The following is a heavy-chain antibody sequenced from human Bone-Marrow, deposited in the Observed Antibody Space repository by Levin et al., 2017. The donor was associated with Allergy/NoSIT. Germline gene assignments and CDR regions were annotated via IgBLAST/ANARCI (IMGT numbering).Heavy chain of an antibody. CDR2: LLFDGVND. V-gene: IGHV3-30*15. Sequence: GGSLRLSCAASNFTFSSYAMHWVRQAPGKGLEWVAVLLFDGVNDFYADSVKGRFTISRDISKNTPYLQLSSLRPEDTAVYYCARNQRASTAERPWDYFDSGGQGTLVTVSS. J-gene: IGHJ4*02. D-gene: IGHD2-2*01. CDR3: ARNQRASTAERPWDYFDS. CDR1: NFTFSSYA.